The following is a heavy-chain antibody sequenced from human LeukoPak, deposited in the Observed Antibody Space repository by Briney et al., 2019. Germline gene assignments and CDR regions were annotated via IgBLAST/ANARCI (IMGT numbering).Heavy chain of an antibody. D-gene: IGHD4-17*01. CDR3: ARRYYGDYLDFFDY. J-gene: IGHJ4*01. V-gene: IGHV5-51*01. CDR1: GYSFATHW. Sequence: GESMKISCKASGYSFATHWIAWVRQMPRKGLDWMAIIYPGDSDTRYSPSFEGQVTVSADKSISTAYLQWRSLKASDTAMYYCARRYYGDYLDFFDYWGQGTLVTVSS. CDR2: IYPGDSDT.